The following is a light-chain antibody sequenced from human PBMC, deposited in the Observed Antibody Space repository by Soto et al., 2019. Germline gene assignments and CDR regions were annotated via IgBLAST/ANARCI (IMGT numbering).Light chain of an antibody. V-gene: IGKV1-5*01. CDR2: AAT. CDR1: QNIRSR. Sequence: DIQMTQSPSSLSASVGDTVTITCRASQNIRSRLNWYQQKPGKAPNLLIYAATSLQSGVPSRFSGGGSGTEFTLTISSLQPDDFATYYCQHYNSYSEAFGQGTKVDIK. CDR3: QHYNSYSEA. J-gene: IGKJ1*01.